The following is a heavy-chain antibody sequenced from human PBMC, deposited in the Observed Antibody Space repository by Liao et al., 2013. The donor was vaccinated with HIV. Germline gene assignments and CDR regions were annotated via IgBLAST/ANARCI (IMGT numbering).Heavy chain of an antibody. V-gene: IGHV4-39*07. Sequence: QLQLQESGPGLVKPSETLALTCTVSGGSISSSSHYWGWIRQPPGKGLEWIGSINYSGSSYYNPPFKSRVTISVDTSKNQFSLKVTSVTAADTAVYYCXRGPGLAAAGPYLNWFDPWGQGTLVTVSS. D-gene: IGHD6-13*01. CDR3: XRGPGLAAAGPYLNWFDP. CDR2: INYSGSS. CDR1: GGSISSSSHY. J-gene: IGHJ5*02.